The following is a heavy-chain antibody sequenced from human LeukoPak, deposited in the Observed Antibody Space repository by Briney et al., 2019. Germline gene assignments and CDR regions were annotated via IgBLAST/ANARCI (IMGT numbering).Heavy chain of an antibody. CDR3: ARHLYYGSGGYYYYFDY. V-gene: IGHV3-7*03. D-gene: IGHD3-22*01. Sequence: GGSLRLSCAASGFTFSTYWMTWVRQAPGKGLEWVANIKQDGSDKYYMDSVKGRFTISRDNAKSSLYLQMNSLRAEDTAVYYCARHLYYGSGGYYYYFDYWGQGTLVTVSS. CDR1: GFTFSTYW. J-gene: IGHJ4*02. CDR2: IKQDGSDK.